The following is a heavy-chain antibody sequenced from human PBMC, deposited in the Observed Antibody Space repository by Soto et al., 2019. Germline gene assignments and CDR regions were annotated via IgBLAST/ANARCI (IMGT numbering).Heavy chain of an antibody. CDR2: IRSKANSYAT. J-gene: IGHJ4*02. Sequence: EVQLVESGGGLVQPGGSLKLSCAASGFTFSGSAMHWVRQASGKGLEWVGRIRSKANSYATAYAASVKGRFTISRDDSKNTAYLQMNSLKTEDTAVYYCAKDSGYDFWSGYYSNYFDYWGQGTLVTVSS. V-gene: IGHV3-73*02. D-gene: IGHD3-3*01. CDR3: AKDSGYDFWSGYYSNYFDY. CDR1: GFTFSGSA.